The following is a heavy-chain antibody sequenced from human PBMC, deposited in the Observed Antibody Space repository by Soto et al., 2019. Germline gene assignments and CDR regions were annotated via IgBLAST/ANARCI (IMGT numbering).Heavy chain of an antibody. D-gene: IGHD6-19*01. J-gene: IGHJ4*01. CDR1: GFTFSSYG. CDR3: AIAMAGQWHPFDY. Sequence: GGSLRLSCAASGFTFSSYGMHWVRQAPGKGLEWVAVISYDGSNKYQGDSVKVRFTMSRDISKNTLYLQMDSLRPEDTAVYYCAIAMAGQWHPFDYWGHGTLVTVSS. V-gene: IGHV3-33*08. CDR2: ISYDGSNK.